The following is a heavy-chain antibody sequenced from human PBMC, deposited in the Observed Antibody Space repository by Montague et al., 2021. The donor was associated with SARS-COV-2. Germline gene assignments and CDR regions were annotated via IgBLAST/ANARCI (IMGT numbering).Heavy chain of an antibody. CDR3: ASLRDGVVPSSILGFGPYYSYYYMDV. V-gene: IGHV4-34*01. D-gene: IGHD3-10*01. Sequence: SETLSLTCAVHGTFLSGYYWNWLRQPPGKGLEWTGEINHGGSTKYSPSLKSRLTISADTSKNPFSLKLTSVAAADTAVYYCASLRDGVVPSSILGFGPYYSYYYMDVWGKGTTVTVSS. CDR2: INHGGST. CDR1: GTFLSGYY. J-gene: IGHJ6*03.